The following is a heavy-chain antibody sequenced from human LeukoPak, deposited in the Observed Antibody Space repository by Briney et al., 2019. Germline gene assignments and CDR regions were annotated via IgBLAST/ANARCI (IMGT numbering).Heavy chain of an antibody. V-gene: IGHV3-23*01. Sequence: GGSLRLSCAASGFTFSSYAMSWVRQAPGKGLEWVSDISGSGGSTYYADSVKGRFTISRDNSKNTLYLQMNSLRAEDTAVYNCANDYIVGSQGGLNRFDPWGQGTLVTVSS. J-gene: IGHJ5*02. CDR3: ANDYIVGSQGGLNRFDP. CDR2: ISGSGGST. CDR1: GFTFSSYA. D-gene: IGHD1-26*01.